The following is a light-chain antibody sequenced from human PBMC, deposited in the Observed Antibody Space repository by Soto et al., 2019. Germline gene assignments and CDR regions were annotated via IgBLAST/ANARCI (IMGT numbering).Light chain of an antibody. CDR1: QSVSSND. J-gene: IGKJ2*01. CDR3: QQYGSSPGYT. CDR2: GAS. V-gene: IGKV3-20*01. Sequence: EIVLTQSPGTLSLSPGERATLSCRASQSVSSNDLAWYQQKPGQAPRLLIYGASSRATGIPDRFSGSGSGTDFTLTISRLESEDFAVYYCQQYGSSPGYTFGQGTKVDIK.